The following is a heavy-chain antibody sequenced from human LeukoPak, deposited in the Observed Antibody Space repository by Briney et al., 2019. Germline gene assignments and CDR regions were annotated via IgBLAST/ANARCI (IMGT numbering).Heavy chain of an antibody. Sequence: GESLKISCKGSGYSFTSYWISWVRQMPGKGLEWMGRIDPSDSYTNYSPSFQGHVTISADKSISTAYLQWSSLKASDTAMYYCARGPSALDTAMVTHSDYWGQGALVTVSS. CDR2: IDPSDSYT. CDR1: GYSFTSYW. J-gene: IGHJ4*02. V-gene: IGHV5-10-1*01. CDR3: ARGPSALDTAMVTHSDY. D-gene: IGHD5-18*01.